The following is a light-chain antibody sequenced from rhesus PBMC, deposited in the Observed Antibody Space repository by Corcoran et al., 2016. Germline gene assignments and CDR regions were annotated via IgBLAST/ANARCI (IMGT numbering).Light chain of an antibody. J-gene: IGKJ2*01. CDR1: QSVSSY. CDR2: GAS. V-gene: IGKV3-10*01. Sequence: QVILTQSPATLSLSPGERATLSCRASQSVSSYLAWYQQKPGPAPRLLIYGASSRATGIPDRFSGSGPWTDFTLTISSLEPEDVGVYHCYQQSSGYSFGQGTKVEIK. CDR3: YQQSSGYS.